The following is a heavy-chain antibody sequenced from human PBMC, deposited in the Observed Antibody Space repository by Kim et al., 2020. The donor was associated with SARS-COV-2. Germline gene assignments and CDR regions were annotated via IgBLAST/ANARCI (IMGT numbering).Heavy chain of an antibody. V-gene: IGHV3-20*01. J-gene: IGHJ2*01. Sequence: GGSLRLSCAASGFTFDDYGMSWVRQAPGKGLEWVSGINRDGGSTDYADSVKGRFTISRDNAKNSLYLQMNSLRAEDTALYDCARDASLWFSSTEHGWYFDLWGRGTLVTVSS. CDR3: ARDASLWFSSTEHGWYFDL. CDR2: INRDGGST. D-gene: IGHD2-21*01. CDR1: GFTFDDYG.